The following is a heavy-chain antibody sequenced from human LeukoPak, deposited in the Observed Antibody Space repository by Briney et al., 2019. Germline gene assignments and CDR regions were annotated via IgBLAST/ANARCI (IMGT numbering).Heavy chain of an antibody. CDR3: ARDWVGTTGTDPYIAFDI. V-gene: IGHV3-53*01. CDR2: ISNDGDT. CDR1: GFTVSSNY. D-gene: IGHD1-1*01. J-gene: IGHJ3*02. Sequence: GGSLRLSCAASGFTVSSNYMSWVCQGPGKGLECVSVISNDGDTYYADSVKGRFTISRDTSKNTVSLQMNSLRAEDTAVYYCARDWVGTTGTDPYIAFDIWGQGTMVTVSS.